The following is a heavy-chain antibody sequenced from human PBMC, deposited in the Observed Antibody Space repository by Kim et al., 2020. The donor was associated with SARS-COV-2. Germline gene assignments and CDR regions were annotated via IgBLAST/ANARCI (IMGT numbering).Heavy chain of an antibody. CDR3: AREPPFGRSGYDSSAFDI. V-gene: IGHV6-1*01. Sequence: SQTLSLTCAISGDSVSSNSAAWNWIRQSPSRGLEWLGRTYYRSKWYNDYAVSVKSRITINPDTSKNQFSLQLNSVTPEDTAVYYCAREPPFGRSGYDSSAFDIWGQGTMVTVSS. J-gene: IGHJ3*02. D-gene: IGHD5-12*01. CDR2: TYYRSKWYN. CDR1: GDSVSSNSAA.